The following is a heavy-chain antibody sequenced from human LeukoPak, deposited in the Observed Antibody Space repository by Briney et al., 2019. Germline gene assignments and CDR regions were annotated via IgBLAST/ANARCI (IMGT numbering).Heavy chain of an antibody. J-gene: IGHJ4*02. CDR3: AKESNYDYVWGSYPPHFDY. V-gene: IGHV3-30*18. Sequence: GTSLRLSCAASGFSFRSYGMHWVRQAPGKGLEWVAIISYDGSKKYYADSVKGRFSISRDNSKNTLYLQMNSLRAEDTAVYYCAKESNYDYVWGSYPPHFDYWGQGTLVTVSS. CDR1: GFSFRSYG. CDR2: ISYDGSKK. D-gene: IGHD3-16*02.